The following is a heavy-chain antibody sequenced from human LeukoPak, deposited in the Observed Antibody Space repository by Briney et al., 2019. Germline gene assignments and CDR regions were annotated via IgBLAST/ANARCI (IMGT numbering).Heavy chain of an antibody. CDR2: ISSSSSYI. CDR3: ARDDSSGYSTLDY. D-gene: IGHD3-22*01. J-gene: IGHJ4*02. Sequence: PGGSLRLSCVASGFTFSSYSMNWVRQAPGKGLEWVSSISSSSSYIYYADSVKGRFTISRDNAKNSLYLQMNSLRAEDTAVYYCARDDSSGYSTLDYWGQGTLVTVSS. CDR1: GFTFSSYS. V-gene: IGHV3-21*01.